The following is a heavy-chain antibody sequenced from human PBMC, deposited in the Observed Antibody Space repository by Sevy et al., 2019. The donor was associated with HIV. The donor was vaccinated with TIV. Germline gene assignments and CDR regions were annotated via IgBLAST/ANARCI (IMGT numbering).Heavy chain of an antibody. D-gene: IGHD2-21*02. CDR2: MSHDGNYK. J-gene: IGHJ4*02. Sequence: GGSLRLSCAASGFTFSDDDMHWVHQAPGKGLEWVAVMSHDGNYKNHADSVKVRFTISRDNFKNTLYLQMNSLRVEDTAVYFCARLFSCGGDCYYLDYWGQGAPVTVSS. CDR1: GFTFSDDD. V-gene: IGHV3-30*04. CDR3: ARLFSCGGDCYYLDY.